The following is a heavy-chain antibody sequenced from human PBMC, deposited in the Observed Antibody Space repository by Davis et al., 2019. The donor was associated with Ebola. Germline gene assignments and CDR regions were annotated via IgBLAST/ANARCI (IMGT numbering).Heavy chain of an antibody. Sequence: SETLSLTCTVSGGSISSYYWSWIRQPPGKGLEWIGYIYYSGSTNYNPSLKSRVTISVDTSKNQFSLKLSSVTAEDTAVYYCARERLRLLYWGQGTLVTVSS. D-gene: IGHD5-12*01. CDR3: ARERLRLLY. V-gene: IGHV4-59*01. J-gene: IGHJ4*02. CDR2: IYYSGST. CDR1: GGSISSYY.